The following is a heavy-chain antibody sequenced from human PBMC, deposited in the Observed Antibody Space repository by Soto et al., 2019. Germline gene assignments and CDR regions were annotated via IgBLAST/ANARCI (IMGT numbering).Heavy chain of an antibody. D-gene: IGHD4-17*01. J-gene: IGHJ6*02. CDR1: GYTFTSYA. CDR2: INAGNGNT. V-gene: IGHV1-3*01. CDR3: AGGATVTTIYYYYYGMDV. Sequence: ASVKVSCKASGYTFTSYAMHWVRQAPGQRLEWMGWINAGNGNTKYSQKFQGRVTITRDTSASTAYMELSSLRSEDTAVYYCAGGATVTTIYYYYYGMDVWGQGTTVTVSS.